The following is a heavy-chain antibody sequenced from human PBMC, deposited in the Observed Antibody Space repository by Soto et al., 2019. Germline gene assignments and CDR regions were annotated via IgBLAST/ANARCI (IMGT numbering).Heavy chain of an antibody. D-gene: IGHD6-13*01. CDR1: GVNFSSYT. Sequence: QVQLVQCGAEVKKPGCSGKVSCKASGVNFSSYTISWVRQAPGQGLEWMGRIIPILVIANYAKKFQGRVTITADKSTSTAYMELSSLRAEATAVYYCARGTSAPAGSDYWGQGTLVTLSS. V-gene: IGHV1-69*02. CDR3: ARGTSAPAGSDY. J-gene: IGHJ4*02. CDR2: IIPILVIA.